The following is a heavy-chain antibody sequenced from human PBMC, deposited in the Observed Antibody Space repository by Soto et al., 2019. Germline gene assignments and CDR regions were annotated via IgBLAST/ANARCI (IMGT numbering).Heavy chain of an antibody. D-gene: IGHD3-10*01. Sequence: QVQLVQSGAEVKEPGSSVKVSCRASGGTSSGYTISWVRLAPGQGLEWVGGIITIFGTTAYAQKFQDRVTITADESTSAVYRALSSLTADDTAVYYWARGGEATYYTAGSTPNYWGQGTLVTVSA. J-gene: IGHJ4*02. V-gene: IGHV1-69*01. CDR1: GGTSSGYT. CDR3: ARGGEATYYTAGSTPNY. CDR2: IITIFGTT.